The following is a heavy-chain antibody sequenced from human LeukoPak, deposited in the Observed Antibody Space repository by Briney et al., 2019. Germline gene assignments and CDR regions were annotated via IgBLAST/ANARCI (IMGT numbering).Heavy chain of an antibody. Sequence: NPSETLSLTCTVSGGSISSSSYYWGWIRQPPGKGLEWIGSIYYSGSTYYNPSLKSRVTISVDTSKNQFSLKLSSVTAADTAVYYCARHEQLWLRSDVYYGMDVWGQGTTVTVSS. CDR1: GGSISSSSYY. V-gene: IGHV4-39*01. CDR3: ARHEQLWLRSDVYYGMDV. D-gene: IGHD5-18*01. J-gene: IGHJ6*02. CDR2: IYYSGST.